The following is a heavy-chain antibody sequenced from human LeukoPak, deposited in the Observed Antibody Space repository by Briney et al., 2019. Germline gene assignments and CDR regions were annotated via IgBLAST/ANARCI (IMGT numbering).Heavy chain of an antibody. CDR2: IYWDDDK. CDR1: GFSLSTSGVG. D-gene: IGHD3-22*01. V-gene: IGHV2-5*02. J-gene: IGHJ3*02. Sequence: SGPTLVKPTQTLTLTCTFSGFSLSTSGVGVGWIRQPPGKALEWLALIYWDDDKLYSPSLKSRLTITKDTSKNQVVLTMTNMGPVDTATYYCAQSSNMIVVGAFDIWDQGTMVTASS. CDR3: AQSSNMIVVGAFDI.